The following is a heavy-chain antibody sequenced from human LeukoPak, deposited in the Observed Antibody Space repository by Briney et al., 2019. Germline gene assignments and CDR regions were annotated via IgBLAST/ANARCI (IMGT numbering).Heavy chain of an antibody. Sequence: GGSLRLSCAASGFTFNSYWMSWVRQAPGKGLEWVANIKQDGTEKYYVDSVKGRFTISRGNAKNSLYLQMNSLRAEDTAVYYCAREGVKYCSGGSCHNWFDPWGQGTLVTVSS. CDR1: GFTFNSYW. V-gene: IGHV3-7*01. CDR2: IKQDGTEK. J-gene: IGHJ5*02. D-gene: IGHD2-15*01. CDR3: AREGVKYCSGGSCHNWFDP.